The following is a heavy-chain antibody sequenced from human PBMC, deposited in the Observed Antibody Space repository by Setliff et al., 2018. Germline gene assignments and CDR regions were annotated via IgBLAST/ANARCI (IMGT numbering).Heavy chain of an antibody. V-gene: IGHV3-48*01. J-gene: IGHJ3*02. D-gene: IGHD6-13*01. CDR2: ISSGSNSI. CDR3: VRERSGYSSNWYTLDAFDI. Sequence: GGSLRLSCVTSGFTFSNYGMTWVRQAPGKGLEWISYISSGSNSIDYADSVKGRFTIFRDNAKNSLYLQMDSLRAEDTAVYYCVRERSGYSSNWYTLDAFDIWGQGTMVTV. CDR1: GFTFSNYG.